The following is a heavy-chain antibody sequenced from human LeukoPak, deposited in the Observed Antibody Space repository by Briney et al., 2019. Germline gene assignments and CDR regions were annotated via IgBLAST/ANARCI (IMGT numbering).Heavy chain of an antibody. Sequence: ASVKVSCTASGYTFTSYGTSWVRQAPGQGLEWMGWISAYNGNTNYAQKLQGRVTMTTDTSTSTAYMELRSLRPEDTAVYYCAREGFGEEDYYYGMDVWGQGTTVTVSS. J-gene: IGHJ6*02. V-gene: IGHV1-18*01. D-gene: IGHD3-10*01. CDR1: GYTFTSYG. CDR2: ISAYNGNT. CDR3: AREGFGEEDYYYGMDV.